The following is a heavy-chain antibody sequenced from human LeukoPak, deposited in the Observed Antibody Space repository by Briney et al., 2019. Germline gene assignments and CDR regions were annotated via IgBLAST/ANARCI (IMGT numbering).Heavy chain of an antibody. CDR3: ARYGSGRAYYYYMDV. J-gene: IGHJ6*03. Sequence: PSETLSLTCTVSGDSISIYYWSWIRQPPGKGLEWIGYISDSGSTNYNPSLKSRVTISVDTSKRQFSLKLSSVTAADTAVYYCARYGSGRAYYYYMDVWGKWTTVTVSS. D-gene: IGHD3-10*01. CDR1: GDSISIYY. V-gene: IGHV4-59*01. CDR2: ISDSGST.